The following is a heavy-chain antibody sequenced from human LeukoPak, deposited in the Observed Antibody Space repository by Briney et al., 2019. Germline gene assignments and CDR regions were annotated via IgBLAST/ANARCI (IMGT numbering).Heavy chain of an antibody. J-gene: IGHJ4*02. CDR1: GYTFTSYD. Sequence: GASVKVSCKASGYTFTSYDINWVRQATGQGLEWMGWMNPNSGNTGYAQKFQGRVTIPRNTSISTAYMELSSLRSEDTAVYYCARGSNSGSYLEYWGQGTLVTVSS. CDR2: MNPNSGNT. CDR3: ARGSNSGSYLEY. V-gene: IGHV1-8*03. D-gene: IGHD1-26*01.